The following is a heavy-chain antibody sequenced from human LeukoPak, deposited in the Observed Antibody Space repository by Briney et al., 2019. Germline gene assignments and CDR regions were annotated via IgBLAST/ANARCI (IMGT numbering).Heavy chain of an antibody. CDR2: ISAYNGNT. CDR3: ARARSRGDSYGYFY. V-gene: IGHV1-18*01. Sequence: ASVKVSCKASGYTFTSYGSSWVRQAPGQGLEWMGWISAYNGNTNYAQKLQGRVTMTTDTSTSTAYMELRSLRSDDTSVYYCARARSRGDSYGYFYWGQGTLVTVSS. J-gene: IGHJ4*02. D-gene: IGHD5-18*01. CDR1: GYTFTSYG.